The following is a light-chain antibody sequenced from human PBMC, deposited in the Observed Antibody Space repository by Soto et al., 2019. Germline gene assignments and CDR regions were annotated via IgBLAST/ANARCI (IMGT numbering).Light chain of an antibody. V-gene: IGKV3-20*01. CDR1: QSVTNSF. Sequence: EIVLAQSPGTLSLSPGERATLSCRASQSVTNSFLAWYQQKPGQAPRLLIFAASNRATGIPVRFSGSGSGTDFTLTISSLEPEDFAVYYCQQFSSYPLTFGGGTKVDI. J-gene: IGKJ4*01. CDR2: AAS. CDR3: QQFSSYPLT.